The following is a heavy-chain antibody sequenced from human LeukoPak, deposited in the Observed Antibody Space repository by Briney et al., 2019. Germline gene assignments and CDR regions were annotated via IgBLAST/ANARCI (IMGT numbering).Heavy chain of an antibody. D-gene: IGHD4-11*01. V-gene: IGHV3-30-3*01. Sequence: GRSLRLSCAASGFTFSSYAMHWVCQAPGKGLEWVAVISYDGSNKYYADSVKGRFTISRDNSKNTLYLQMNSLRAEDTAVYYCASPTVTTGGYDAFDIWGQGTMVTVSS. J-gene: IGHJ3*02. CDR1: GFTFSSYA. CDR2: ISYDGSNK. CDR3: ASPTVTTGGYDAFDI.